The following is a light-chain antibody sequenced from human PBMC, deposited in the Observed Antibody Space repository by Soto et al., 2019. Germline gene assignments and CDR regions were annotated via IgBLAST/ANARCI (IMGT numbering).Light chain of an antibody. J-gene: IGKJ5*01. CDR2: DAS. CDR3: QQRSNWQIT. V-gene: IGKV3-11*01. Sequence: EIVLRQAPATLSLSPGERATLSCRASQSIGLAIAWYQHKPGQAPRLLIFDASQRATGIPARFRGSVSGTDVTINISSLEPDDCEVYYGQQRSNWQITFGQGTRLEIK. CDR1: QSIGLA.